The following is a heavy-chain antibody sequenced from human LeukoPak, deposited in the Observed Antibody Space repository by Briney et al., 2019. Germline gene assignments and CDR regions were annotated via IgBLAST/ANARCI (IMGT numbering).Heavy chain of an antibody. J-gene: IGHJ3*02. CDR3: ARASEVGATEHDAFDI. CDR1: GYTFTSYG. CDR2: ISAYNGNT. V-gene: IGHV1-18*01. D-gene: IGHD1-26*01. Sequence: ATVTVSCKASGYTFTSYGISGVPQAPAQGREWMVWISAYNGNTNYAQKLQGRVTMTTDTSTSTASTELRSLRSADTAVYYRARASEVGATEHDAFDIWGQGTMVTVSS.